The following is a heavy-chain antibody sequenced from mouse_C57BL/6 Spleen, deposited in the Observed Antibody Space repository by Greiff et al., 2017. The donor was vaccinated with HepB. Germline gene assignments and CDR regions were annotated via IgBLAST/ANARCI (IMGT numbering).Heavy chain of an antibody. CDR3: ARPHITTVPWFAY. CDR2: ISSGGSYT. J-gene: IGHJ3*01. V-gene: IGHV5-6*01. CDR1: GFTFSSYG. Sequence: EVMLVESGGDLVKPGGSLKLSCAASGFTFSSYGMSWVRQTPDKRLEWVATISSGGSYTYYPDSVKGRFTISRDNAKNTLYLQMSSLKSEDTAMYYCARPHITTVPWFAYWGQGTLVTVSA. D-gene: IGHD1-1*01.